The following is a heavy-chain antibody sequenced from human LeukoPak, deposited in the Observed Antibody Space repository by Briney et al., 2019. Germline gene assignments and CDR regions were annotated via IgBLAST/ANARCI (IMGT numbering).Heavy chain of an antibody. V-gene: IGHV3-21*01. Sequence: GGSLRLSCAASGFSFSSYTMQWVRQAPGKGLEWVSSTTSSSGDIFYADSVKGRFAISREYAKSSLYLQMNSLRAEDTAVYYCARGDGVVTPFDYWGQGTLVTVSS. CDR3: ARGDGVVTPFDY. D-gene: IGHD3-3*01. J-gene: IGHJ4*02. CDR1: GFSFSSYT. CDR2: TTSSSGDI.